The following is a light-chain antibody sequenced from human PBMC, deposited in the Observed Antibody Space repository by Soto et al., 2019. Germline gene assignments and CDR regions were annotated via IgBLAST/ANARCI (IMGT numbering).Light chain of an antibody. CDR2: DAS. CDR1: QSISSY. V-gene: IGKV1-39*01. Sequence: DIQMTQSPSSLSASVGDRVTITCRASQSISSYLNWYQQKPGKDPKLLIYDASSLQSGVPSRFSGSVSGTNFTLTISSLQREDFGTYYWQQSYSTTMYTIRQGTKMEIK. J-gene: IGKJ2*01. CDR3: QQSYSTTMYT.